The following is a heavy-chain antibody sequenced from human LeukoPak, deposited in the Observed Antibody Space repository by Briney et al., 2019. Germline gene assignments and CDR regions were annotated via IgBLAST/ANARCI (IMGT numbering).Heavy chain of an antibody. Sequence: GGSLRHSCAASGFTFSDYYISWVRQAPGKGLEWVSVIYSGGSTYYADSVKGRFTISSDNSKNTLYLQMNRLRAEDTAVYYCARDRKPTPLYYGMDVWGQGTTVTVSS. CDR1: GFTFSDYY. CDR2: IYSGGST. CDR3: ARDRKPTPLYYGMDV. J-gene: IGHJ6*02. V-gene: IGHV3-53*01.